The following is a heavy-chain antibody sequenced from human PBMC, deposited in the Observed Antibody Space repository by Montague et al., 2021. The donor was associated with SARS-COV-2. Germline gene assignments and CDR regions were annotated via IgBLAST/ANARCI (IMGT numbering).Heavy chain of an antibody. J-gene: IGHJ6*02. V-gene: IGHV6-1*01. CDR3: ARDTRIQLWFDRYYYYGMDV. Sequence: CVISGDSVSSNSAAWNWIRQSPSRGLEWLGRTYYRSKWYNDYAVSVKSRITINPDTSKNQFSLQLNSVTPEDTAVYYCARDTRIQLWFDRYYYYGMDVWGQGTTVTVSS. CDR2: TYYRSKWYN. D-gene: IGHD5-18*01. CDR1: GDSVSSNSAA.